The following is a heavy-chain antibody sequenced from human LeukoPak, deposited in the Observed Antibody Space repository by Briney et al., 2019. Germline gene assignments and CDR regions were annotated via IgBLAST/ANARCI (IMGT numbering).Heavy chain of an antibody. V-gene: IGHV4-59*01. D-gene: IGHD3-9*01. CDR1: DGSISSYY. J-gene: IGHJ6*02. CDR3: ARETYFRYGMDV. Sequence: SETLSLTCTVSDGSISSYYWSWIRQPPGKGLEWIGYIYYSGSTNYNPSLKSRVTISVDTSKNQFSLKLSSVTAADTAVYYCARETYFRYGMDVWGQGTTVTVSS. CDR2: IYYSGST.